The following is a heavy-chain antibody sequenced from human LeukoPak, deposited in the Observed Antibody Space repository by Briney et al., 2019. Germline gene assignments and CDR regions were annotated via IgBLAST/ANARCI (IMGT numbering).Heavy chain of an antibody. CDR3: TTVSPYGDYLYYFDF. Sequence: KPGGSLRLSCVASGITLSNAWMTWVRQAPGKGLEWVGRIESKIDGGRTDYAAAVKGRFTISRDDSKNILFLHMNGLSTEDTAVYYCTTVSPYGDYLYYFDFWGLGTLVTVSS. D-gene: IGHD4-17*01. V-gene: IGHV3-15*04. J-gene: IGHJ4*02. CDR1: GITLSNAW. CDR2: IESKIDGGRT.